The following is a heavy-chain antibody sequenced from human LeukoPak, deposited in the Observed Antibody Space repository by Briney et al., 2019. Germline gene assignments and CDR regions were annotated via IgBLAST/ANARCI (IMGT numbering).Heavy chain of an antibody. Sequence: KSSQTLSLTCTVSGGSISSGGYYRSWIRQPPGKGLEWIGEINHSGSTNYNLSLKSRVTISVDTSKNQFSLKLSSVTAADTAVYYCARGHVGGYYYYGMDVWGQGTTVTVSS. CDR3: ARGHVGGYYYYGMDV. J-gene: IGHJ6*02. CDR1: GGSISSGGYY. V-gene: IGHV4-30-2*01. CDR2: INHSGST.